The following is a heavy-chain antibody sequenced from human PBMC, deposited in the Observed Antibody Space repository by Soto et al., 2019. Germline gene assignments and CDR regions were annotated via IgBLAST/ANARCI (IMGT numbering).Heavy chain of an antibody. J-gene: IGHJ4*02. V-gene: IGHV1-2*02. CDR3: ARDRDPTFFDY. Sequence: ASVKVSCKTSGYTFSGYYMHWMRQAPGQGLEWMGWINPNTSGTTYAQKFQGRVAMTRDTSISTAYMQLSGLRSDDTAVYYCARDRDPTFFDYWGQGTLVTVSS. CDR1: GYTFSGYY. CDR2: INPNTSGT.